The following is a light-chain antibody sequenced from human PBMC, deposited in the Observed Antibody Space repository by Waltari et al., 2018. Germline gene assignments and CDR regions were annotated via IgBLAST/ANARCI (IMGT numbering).Light chain of an antibody. CDR2: KDI. V-gene: IGLV3-25*03. J-gene: IGLJ3*02. Sequence: SYELTQPPSVSVSPGQTARITCSGDTLPKQYAYWYQQKPGQAPVLVIFKDIERPSGIPERFSGSSSGTTVTLTISGVQAGDEADYYCQSADSSDTMVFGGGTKLTVL. CDR1: TLPKQY. CDR3: QSADSSDTMV.